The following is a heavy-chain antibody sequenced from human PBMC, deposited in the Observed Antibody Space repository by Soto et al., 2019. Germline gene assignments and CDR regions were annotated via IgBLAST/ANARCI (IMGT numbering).Heavy chain of an antibody. D-gene: IGHD6-6*01. CDR3: ARDPTRIAARLDGLGWFDP. CDR2: ISSSSYI. J-gene: IGHJ5*02. CDR1: GFTFSSYS. Sequence: GSLRLSCAASGFTFSSYSMNWVRQAPGKGLEWVSSISSSSYIYYADSVNGRFTISRDNAKNSLYLQMNSLRAEDTAVYYCARDPTRIAARLDGLGWFDPWGQGTLVTVSS. V-gene: IGHV3-21*01.